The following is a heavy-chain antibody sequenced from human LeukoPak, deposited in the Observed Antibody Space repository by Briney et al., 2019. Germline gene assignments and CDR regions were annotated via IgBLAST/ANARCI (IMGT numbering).Heavy chain of an antibody. CDR1: GFTFSSYG. CDR2: ISYDGSNK. V-gene: IGHV3-30*03. J-gene: IGHJ3*02. Sequence: PGGSLRLSCAASGFTFSSYGMHWVRQAPDKGLEWVAVISYDGSNKYYGDSVKGRFTISRDNSKNTLYLQMNSLRAEDTAVYYCARDETSYYYVSGSYMGGGFAFDIWGQGTMVTVSS. CDR3: ARDETSYYYVSGSYMGGGFAFDI. D-gene: IGHD3-10*01.